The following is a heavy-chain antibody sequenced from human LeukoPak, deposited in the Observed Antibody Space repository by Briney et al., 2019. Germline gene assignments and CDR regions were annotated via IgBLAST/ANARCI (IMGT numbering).Heavy chain of an antibody. CDR3: ARGSASGIYPIDY. CDR2: VNHLGRT. Sequence: PSETLSLTCAVSGGSFSVYYWSWIRQPPGKGLEWIGEVNHLGRTNYNPSLKSRVTMSLDTSKKEFSLKLTSVTAADTAVYYCARGSASGIYPIDYWGQGTLVTVSS. J-gene: IGHJ4*02. V-gene: IGHV4-34*01. D-gene: IGHD6-19*01. CDR1: GGSFSVYY.